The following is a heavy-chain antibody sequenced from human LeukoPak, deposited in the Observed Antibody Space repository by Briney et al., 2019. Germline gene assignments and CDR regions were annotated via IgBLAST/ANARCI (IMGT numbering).Heavy chain of an antibody. D-gene: IGHD1-14*01. CDR3: ARVGPGKKANAFDY. J-gene: IGHJ4*02. CDR1: GDSISSYY. Sequence: SETLSLTCTVSGDSISSYYWSWIRQPAGKGLEWIGRIHNSGSTNCNPSLKSRVTMSVDTSKNQFSLKLSSVTAADTAVYYCARVGPGKKANAFDYWGQGTLVTVSS. V-gene: IGHV4-4*07. CDR2: IHNSGST.